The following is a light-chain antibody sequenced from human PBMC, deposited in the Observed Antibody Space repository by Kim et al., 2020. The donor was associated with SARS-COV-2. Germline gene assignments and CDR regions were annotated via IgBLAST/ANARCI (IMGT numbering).Light chain of an antibody. CDR3: QAWDSSTAWV. J-gene: IGLJ3*02. CDR2: QDR. Sequence: SYELTQPPSVSVSPGQTAIITCSGDRLGDKYTSGYQQKLGQSPLLVIYQDRKRPSGIPERFSGSSSGNTATLTISGTQVMDEADYYCQAWDSSTAWVFGGRTQLTVL. CDR1: RLGDKY. V-gene: IGLV3-1*01.